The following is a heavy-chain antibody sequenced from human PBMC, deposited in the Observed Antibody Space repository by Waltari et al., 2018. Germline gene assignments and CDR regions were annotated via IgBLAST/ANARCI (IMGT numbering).Heavy chain of an antibody. CDR3: ARDRGRGLYLDT. J-gene: IGHJ5*02. V-gene: IGHV4-4*02. CDR1: GDSTGTSYW. Sequence: QLQLQQSGPGLVKPSESLSLTCAVSGDSTGTSYWWSWVRQTPEKGLEWIGQVRTTGKTNYNPSLDSRVTISIDTSTSRFSLTVVSVSAADTAVYFCARDRGRGLYLDTWGQGTLVTVSP. CDR2: VRTTGKT. D-gene: IGHD2-15*01.